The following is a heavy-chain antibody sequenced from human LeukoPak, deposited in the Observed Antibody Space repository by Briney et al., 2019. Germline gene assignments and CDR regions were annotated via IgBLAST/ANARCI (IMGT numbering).Heavy chain of an antibody. Sequence: GGSLRLSCAASGFIFNSYGMHWVRQAPGKGLEWVALIWYDGGNKYYTDSVKGRFTISRDNSKNTLYLEMNSLRAEDTAIYYCAREGPRGNSQFDYWGQGTLVTVSS. V-gene: IGHV3-33*01. CDR3: AREGPRGNSQFDY. CDR1: GFIFNSYG. CDR2: IWYDGGNK. J-gene: IGHJ4*02. D-gene: IGHD2/OR15-2a*01.